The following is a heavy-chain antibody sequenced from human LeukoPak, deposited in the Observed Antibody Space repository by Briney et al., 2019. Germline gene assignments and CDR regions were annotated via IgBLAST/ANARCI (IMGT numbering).Heavy chain of an antibody. V-gene: IGHV3-21*01. CDR3: ARGGRVTVTPFDY. Sequence: GGSLRLSCAVSGFTFSSYSMNWVRQAPGKGLEWVSSISSSSSYIYYADSVKGRFTISRDNAKNSLYLQMNSLRAEDTAVYYCARGGRVTVTPFDYWGQGTLVTVSS. D-gene: IGHD4-17*01. CDR2: ISSSSSYI. J-gene: IGHJ4*02. CDR1: GFTFSSYS.